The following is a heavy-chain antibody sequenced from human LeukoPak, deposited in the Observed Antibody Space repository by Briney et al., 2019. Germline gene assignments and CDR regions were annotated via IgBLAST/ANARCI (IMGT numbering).Heavy chain of an antibody. V-gene: IGHV3-23*01. D-gene: IGHD3-22*01. Sequence: GGSLRLSCAASGFTFSSYAMSWDRQAPGKGLEWVSAISGSGGSTYYADSVKGRFTISRDNSKNTLYLQMNSLRAEDTAVYYCARESGVTMIVVGYYFDYWGQGTLVTVSS. CDR1: GFTFSSYA. CDR3: ARESGVTMIVVGYYFDY. J-gene: IGHJ4*02. CDR2: ISGSGGST.